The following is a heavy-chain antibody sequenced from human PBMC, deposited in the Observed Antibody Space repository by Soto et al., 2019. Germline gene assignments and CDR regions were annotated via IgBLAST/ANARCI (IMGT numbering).Heavy chain of an antibody. J-gene: IGHJ3*02. CDR3: ARDRPFDI. V-gene: IGHV3-30-3*01. CDR2: ISYDGSNK. CDR1: GFTFSSYA. Sequence: SGGSLRLSCAASGFTFSSYAMHWVRQAPGKGLEWVAVISYDGSNKYYAVSVKGRFTISRDNSKNTLYLQMNSLRAEDTAVYYCARDRPFDIWGQGTMVTVSS.